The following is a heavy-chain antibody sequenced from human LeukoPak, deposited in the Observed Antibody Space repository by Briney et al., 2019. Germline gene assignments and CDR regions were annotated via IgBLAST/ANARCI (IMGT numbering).Heavy chain of an antibody. D-gene: IGHD4-11*01. V-gene: IGHV5-51*01. CDR2: IDPCNSRA. CDR1: GYSFTSYC. CDR3: VRRIDYGNSFFVH. Sequence: GESLKISCKGSGYSFTSYCIGWVRQMPGKGLEWMAIIDPCNSRARYSPSFEGHVTISADKSINTAYLQWSSLKASDTAMYYCVRRIDYGNSFFVHWGQGTLVTVSS. J-gene: IGHJ4*02.